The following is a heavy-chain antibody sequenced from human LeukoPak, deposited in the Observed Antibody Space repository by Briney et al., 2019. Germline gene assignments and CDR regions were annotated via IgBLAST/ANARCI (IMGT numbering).Heavy chain of an antibody. D-gene: IGHD5-18*01. Sequence: GGSLRLSCAASGFTFSDYYMSWIRQAPGKGLEWVSYISSSGSTIYYADSVEGRSTISRDNAKNSLYLQMNSLRAEDTAVYYCARDGIVDTAMALDYWGQGTLVTVSS. CDR3: ARDGIVDTAMALDY. V-gene: IGHV3-11*01. CDR1: GFTFSDYY. J-gene: IGHJ4*02. CDR2: ISSSGSTI.